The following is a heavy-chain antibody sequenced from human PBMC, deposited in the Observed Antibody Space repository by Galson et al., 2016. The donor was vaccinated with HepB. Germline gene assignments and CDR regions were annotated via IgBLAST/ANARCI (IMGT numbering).Heavy chain of an antibody. J-gene: IGHJ5*02. CDR3: MTDPAVAFRGVHL. V-gene: IGHV1-2*02. CDR1: GYTFSGFY. Sequence: SVKVSCKGSGYTFSGFYIHWVRQAPGQGLEWMGWINPNSGGAFYGQKFQGRVTMTGDTSKNIVYMELSRLTKDDTAVYYCMTDPAVAFRGVHLWGQGTLVSVSA. CDR2: INPNSGGA. D-gene: IGHD3-10*01.